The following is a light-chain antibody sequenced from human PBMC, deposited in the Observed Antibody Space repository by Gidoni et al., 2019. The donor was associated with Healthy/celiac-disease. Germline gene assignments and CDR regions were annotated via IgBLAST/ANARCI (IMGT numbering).Light chain of an antibody. V-gene: IGKV1-39*01. Sequence: DSQMTQYPSSLSAAVGDRVTITCRASQSISSYLNGYQQKPGKALKLLIYAASSLQSGVPSRFSGSGSGTDFTLTIISLQPEDFASYYCQQSYSTPRLTFGGGTKVEIK. CDR2: AAS. CDR3: QQSYSTPRLT. CDR1: QSISSY. J-gene: IGKJ4*01.